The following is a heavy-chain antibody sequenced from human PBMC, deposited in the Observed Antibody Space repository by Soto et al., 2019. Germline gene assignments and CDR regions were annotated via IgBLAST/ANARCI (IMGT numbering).Heavy chain of an antibody. CDR2: IYYSGST. CDR3: ARMGEHCSGGSCYPTNFDY. J-gene: IGHJ4*02. D-gene: IGHD2-15*01. V-gene: IGHV4-31*03. CDR1: GGSISSGGYY. Sequence: QVQLQESGPGLVKPSQTLSLTCTVSGGSISSGGYYWSWIRQHPGKGLEWIGYIYYSGSTYYNPSLKSRVTISVDTSKNQFSRKLSFVTAADTAVYYCARMGEHCSGGSCYPTNFDYWGQGTLVTVSS.